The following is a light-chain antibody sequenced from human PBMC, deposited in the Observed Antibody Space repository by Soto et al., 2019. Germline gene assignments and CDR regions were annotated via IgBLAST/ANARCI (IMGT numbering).Light chain of an antibody. J-gene: IGLJ2*01. CDR2: DVS. CDR3: YSFARSYDV. Sequence: QSALTQPRSVSGSPGQSVTISCTGTSSDVGGYNYVSWYQQHPGKAPKLMIDDVSKRPSGVPDRFSGSKSGNTASLTISGLQAEDEADYYCYSFARSYDVFGAGTKLTVL. V-gene: IGLV2-11*01. CDR1: SSDVGGYNY.